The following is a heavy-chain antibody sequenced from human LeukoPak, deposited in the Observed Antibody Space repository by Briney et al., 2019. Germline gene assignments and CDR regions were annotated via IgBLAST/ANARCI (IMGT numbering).Heavy chain of an antibody. CDR2: INWNGGST. CDR1: GFTFDDYG. Sequence: GGSLRLSCAASGFTFDDYGMSWVRQAPGKGLEWVSDINWNGGSTGYADFVKGRFTISRDNAKNSLYLQMNSLRAEDTALYYCARDRESCGGDCYSSNDAFDIWGQGTMVTVSS. J-gene: IGHJ3*02. V-gene: IGHV3-20*04. CDR3: ARDRESCGGDCYSSNDAFDI. D-gene: IGHD2-21*02.